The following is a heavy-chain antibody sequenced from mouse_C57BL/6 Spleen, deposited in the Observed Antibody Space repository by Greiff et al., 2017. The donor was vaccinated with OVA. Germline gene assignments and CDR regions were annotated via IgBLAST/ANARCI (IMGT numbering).Heavy chain of an antibody. J-gene: IGHJ4*01. D-gene: IGHD1-1*01. CDR1: GFTFSDYY. CDR3: ARGTHYYGSSWYAMDY. CDR2: INYDGSST. Sequence: EVQRVESEGGLVQPGSSMKLSCTASGFTFSDYYLAWVRQVPEKGLEWVANINYDGSSTYYLDSFKSRFIISRDNAKNILYLQMSRLKSEETATYYCARGTHYYGSSWYAMDYWGQGTSVTVSS. V-gene: IGHV5-16*01.